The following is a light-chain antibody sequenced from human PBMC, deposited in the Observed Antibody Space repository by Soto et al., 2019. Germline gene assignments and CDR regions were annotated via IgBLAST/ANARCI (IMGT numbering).Light chain of an antibody. CDR1: QSVSNY. Sequence: EIVLTQSPCTLSLSPGERATLSCRARQSVSNYLAWYQQKPGQAPRLLIYGASSRATGIPDRFSGSGSGTDFTLTISRLEPEDFAVYYCQQYGGSPQTFGQGTKVEIK. CDR3: QQYGGSPQT. V-gene: IGKV3-20*01. CDR2: GAS. J-gene: IGKJ1*01.